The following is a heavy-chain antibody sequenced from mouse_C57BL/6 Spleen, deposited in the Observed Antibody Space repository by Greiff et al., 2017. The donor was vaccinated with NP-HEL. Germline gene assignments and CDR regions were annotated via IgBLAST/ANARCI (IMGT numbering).Heavy chain of an antibody. CDR3: ARGEGYSSWFAY. D-gene: IGHD2-3*01. CDR2: IYPGDGDT. J-gene: IGHJ3*01. V-gene: IGHV1-82*01. Sequence: VQLQQSGPELVKPGASVKISCKASGYAFSSSWMNWVKQRPGKGLEWIGRIYPGDGDTNYNGKFKGKATLTADKSSSTAYMQLSSLTSEDSAVYFCARGEGYSSWFAYWGQGTLVTVSA. CDR1: GYAFSSSW.